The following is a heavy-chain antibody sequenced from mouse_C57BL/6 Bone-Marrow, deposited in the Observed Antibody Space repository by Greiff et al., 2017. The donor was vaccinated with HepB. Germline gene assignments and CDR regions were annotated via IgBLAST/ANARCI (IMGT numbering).Heavy chain of an antibody. J-gene: IGHJ2*01. V-gene: IGHV5-4*01. Sequence: EVKLVESGGGLVKPGGSLKLSCAASGFTFSSYAMSWVRQTPEKRLEWVATISDGGSYTYYPDNVKGRFTISRDNAKNNLYLQMSHLKSEDTAMYYCAREEDRYSGDYWGQGTTLTVSS. CDR3: AREEDRYSGDY. CDR1: GFTFSSYA. CDR2: ISDGGSYT. D-gene: IGHD2-3*01.